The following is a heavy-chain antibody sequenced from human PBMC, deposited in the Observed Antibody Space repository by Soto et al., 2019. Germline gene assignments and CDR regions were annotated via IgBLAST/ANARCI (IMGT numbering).Heavy chain of an antibody. CDR3: ARDGGSYYFDY. CDR1: GFTFSDYY. Sequence: GESLKISCAASGFTFSDYYMSWIRQAPGKGLEWVSYISSSGSTIYYADSVKGRFTISRDNAKNSLYLQMNSLRAEDTAVYYCARDGGSYYFDYWGQGTLVTVSS. D-gene: IGHD6-13*01. J-gene: IGHJ4*02. V-gene: IGHV3-11*01. CDR2: ISSSGSTI.